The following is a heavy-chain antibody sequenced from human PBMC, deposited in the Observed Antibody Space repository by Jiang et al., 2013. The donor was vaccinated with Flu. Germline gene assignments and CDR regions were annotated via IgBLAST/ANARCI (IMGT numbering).Heavy chain of an antibody. V-gene: IGHV1-69*05. CDR1: GGTFSSYA. J-gene: IGHJ5*02. D-gene: IGHD6-13*01. CDR3: ARDTSAADTFWWFDP. CDR2: IIPIFGTT. Sequence: GAEVKKPGSSVKVSCKASGGTFSSYAISWVRQAPGQGLEWMGGIIPIFGTTNYAQKFQGRVTLTRDTSTSTVYMELSSLRSEDTAVYYCARDTSAADTFWWFDPWGQGTLVTVSS.